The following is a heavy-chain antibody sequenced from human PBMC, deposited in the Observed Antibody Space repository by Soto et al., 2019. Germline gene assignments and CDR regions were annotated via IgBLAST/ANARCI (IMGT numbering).Heavy chain of an antibody. D-gene: IGHD6-13*01. CDR3: ARDGRARYSSSWHEYYFDY. CDR2: IYYSGST. CDR1: GGSISSYY. J-gene: IGHJ4*02. Sequence: SETLSLTCTVSGGSISSYYWSWIRQPPGKGLEWIGYIYYSGSTNYNPSLKSRVTISVDTSKNQFSLKLSSVTAADTAVYYCARDGRARYSSSWHEYYFDYWVQGTLVTVSS. V-gene: IGHV4-59*01.